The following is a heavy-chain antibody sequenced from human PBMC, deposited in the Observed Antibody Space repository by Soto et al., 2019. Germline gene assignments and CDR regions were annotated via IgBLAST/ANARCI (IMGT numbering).Heavy chain of an antibody. CDR2: INYSGNT. V-gene: IGHV4-59*01. CDR3: ARKRGIAAAGTGLDP. CDR1: GASITSYY. D-gene: IGHD6-13*01. J-gene: IGHJ5*02. Sequence: SETLSLTCTVSGASITSYYWSWIRQPPGKELEWIGYINYSGNTNYNPSLKGRATISLDTSKNQFSLKLSSVTAADTAVYYCARKRGIAAAGTGLDPWGQGTLVTVSS.